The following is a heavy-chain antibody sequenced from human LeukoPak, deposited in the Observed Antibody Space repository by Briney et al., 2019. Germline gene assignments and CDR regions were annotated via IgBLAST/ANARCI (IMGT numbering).Heavy chain of an antibody. Sequence: SETLSLTCTVSGGSISSYYWSWIRQPAGKGLEWIGRIYTSGSTNYNPSLKSRVTMSVDTSKNQFSLKLRSVTAADTAVYCARVTYSSSSISVDGFDIWGQGTMVTVSS. CDR2: IYTSGST. D-gene: IGHD6-6*01. CDR1: GGSISSYY. J-gene: IGHJ3*02. V-gene: IGHV4-4*07. CDR3: ARVTYSSSSISVDGFDI.